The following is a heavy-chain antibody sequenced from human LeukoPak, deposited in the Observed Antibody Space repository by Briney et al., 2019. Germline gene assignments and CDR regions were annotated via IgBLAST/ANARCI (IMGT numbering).Heavy chain of an antibody. V-gene: IGHV1-3*01. CDR1: GYTFTSYA. J-gene: IGHJ6*02. CDR3: ARVAYYYDSAGLYLNYFYGMDV. CDR2: INVGNGNT. D-gene: IGHD3-22*01. Sequence: ASVKVSCKASGYTFTSYAMHWVRQAPGQGLEWMGWINVGNGNTKYSQKFQGRVTMTRDTSISTAYMELSSLRSEDTAVYYCARVAYYYDSAGLYLNYFYGMDVWGQGTTVTVSS.